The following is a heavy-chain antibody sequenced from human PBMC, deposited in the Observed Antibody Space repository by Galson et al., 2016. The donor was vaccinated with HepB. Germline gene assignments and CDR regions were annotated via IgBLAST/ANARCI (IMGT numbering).Heavy chain of an antibody. Sequence: LRLSCAASGFTFTNYWMSWVRQAPGKGLEWVAQINQDANEKYYVDSVKGRFTISRDNAKNSLYLQMNSLRAEDTAVYYCARDATRGGDFDYWARGTLVIVSS. CDR3: ARDATRGGDFDY. CDR2: INQDANEK. CDR1: GFTFTNYW. D-gene: IGHD2-21*01. J-gene: IGHJ4*02. V-gene: IGHV3-7*01.